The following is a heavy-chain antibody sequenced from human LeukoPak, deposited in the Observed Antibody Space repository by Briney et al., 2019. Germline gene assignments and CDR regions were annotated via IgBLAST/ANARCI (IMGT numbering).Heavy chain of an antibody. CDR3: ARDRWFPSPLGMDV. D-gene: IGHD3-10*01. Sequence: SETLSLTCTVSGGSISNGDHYWSWIRQPPGKGLEWIGYIYYSGSTYYYPSPRSRVTISIDTSKNQFSLRLRSVTAADTAVYYCARDRWFPSPLGMDVWGQGTTVTVSS. CDR2: IYYSGST. CDR1: GGSISNGDHY. V-gene: IGHV4-30-4*01. J-gene: IGHJ6*01.